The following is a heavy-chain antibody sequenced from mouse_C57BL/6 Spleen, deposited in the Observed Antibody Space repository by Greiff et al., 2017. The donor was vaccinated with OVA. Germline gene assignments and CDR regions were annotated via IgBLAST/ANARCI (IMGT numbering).Heavy chain of an antibody. J-gene: IGHJ1*03. D-gene: IGHD1-1*01. Sequence: QVQLQQSGPGLVQPSQSLSITCTVSGFSLTSYGVHWVRQSPGKGLEWLGVIWRGGSTDYNAAFMSRLSITKDNSKSQVFFKMNSLQADDTAIYYCAKTPSITTVVNWYFDVWGTGTTVTVSS. V-gene: IGHV2-5*01. CDR2: IWRGGST. CDR3: AKTPSITTVVNWYFDV. CDR1: GFSLTSYG.